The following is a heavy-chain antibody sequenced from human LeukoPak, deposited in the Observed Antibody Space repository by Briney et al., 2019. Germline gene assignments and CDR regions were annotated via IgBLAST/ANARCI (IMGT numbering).Heavy chain of an antibody. D-gene: IGHD6-19*01. J-gene: IGHJ4*02. CDR2: ISSSGSTI. CDR1: EFTFSDYY. CDR3: ARCDSSGWSLDY. V-gene: IGHV3-11*04. Sequence: PGGSLRLSCAASEFTFSDYYMSWIRQAPGKGLEWVSYISSSGSTIYYADSVKGRFTISRDNAKNSLYLQMNRLRAEDTAVYYCARCDSSGWSLDYWGQGTLVTVSS.